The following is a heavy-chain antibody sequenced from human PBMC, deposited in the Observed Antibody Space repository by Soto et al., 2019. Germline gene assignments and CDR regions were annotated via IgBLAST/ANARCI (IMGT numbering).Heavy chain of an antibody. CDR3: ARVLELRYSSGWYESGNWFDP. D-gene: IGHD6-19*01. V-gene: IGHV1-69*13. CDR2: IIPIFGTA. Sequence: SVKVSCKASGGTFSSYAISWVRQAPGQGLEWMGGIIPIFGTANYAQKFQGRVTITADESTSTAYMELSSLRSEDTAVYYCARVLELRYSSGWYESGNWFDPWGQGTLVTVSS. J-gene: IGHJ5*02. CDR1: GGTFSSYA.